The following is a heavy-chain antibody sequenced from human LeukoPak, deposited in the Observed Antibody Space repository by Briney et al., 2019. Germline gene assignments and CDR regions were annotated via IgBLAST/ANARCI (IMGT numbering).Heavy chain of an antibody. CDR1: GFTFSGSA. V-gene: IGHV3-73*01. J-gene: IGHJ3*02. Sequence: GGSLRLSCAASGFTFSGSALHWVRQASGKGLEWIGRIRSKTNNYATTYAASVTGRFTISRDDAENTLYLQMNSLKTEDTAVYYCTTAYIDYYDSKNLPLPGDPFDIWGQGTMVTVSS. CDR2: IRSKTNNYAT. CDR3: TTAYIDYYDSKNLPLPGDPFDI. D-gene: IGHD3-22*01.